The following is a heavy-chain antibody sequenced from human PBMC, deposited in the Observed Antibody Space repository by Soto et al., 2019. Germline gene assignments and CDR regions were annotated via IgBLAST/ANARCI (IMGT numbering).Heavy chain of an antibody. J-gene: IGHJ4*02. CDR1: GFTFSSYA. D-gene: IGHD5-12*01. CDR3: AKDRGRGYDS. V-gene: IGHV3-23*01. CDR2: ISGSGGSA. Sequence: EVQLLESGGGLVQPGGSLRLSCAASGFTFSSYAMSWVRQAPGKGLEWVSGISGSGGSAHYADSVKGRFTISRDNTKNTLSLQMTSLRAEDTAAYYWAKDRGRGYDSWGQGTLVTVSS.